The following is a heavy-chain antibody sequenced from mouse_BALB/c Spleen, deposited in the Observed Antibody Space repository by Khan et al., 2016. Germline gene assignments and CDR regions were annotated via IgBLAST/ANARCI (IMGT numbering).Heavy chain of an antibody. Sequence: EVQLQESGPGLVKPSQSLSLTCTVTGYSITSDYAWNWIRQFPGNKLEWMGYISYSGNTTYNPSLKSRISITRDTSKNQFFLQLNSLTTEDIATYYCARSRRYDGYFDYWGQGTTLTVSS. J-gene: IGHJ2*01. CDR2: ISYSGNT. D-gene: IGHD2-14*01. CDR1: GYSITSDYA. V-gene: IGHV3-2*02. CDR3: ARSRRYDGYFDY.